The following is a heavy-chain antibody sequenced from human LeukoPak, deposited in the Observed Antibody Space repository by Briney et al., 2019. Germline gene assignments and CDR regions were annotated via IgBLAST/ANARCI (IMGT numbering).Heavy chain of an antibody. CDR2: IWYDGSNK. CDR1: GFTFSSYG. D-gene: IGHD5-18*01. CDR3: ARQSTAMGTFDY. Sequence: GGSLRLSCAASGFTFSSYGMHWVRQAPGKGLEWVAVIWYDGSNKYYADSVKGRFTISRDNSKNTLYLQMNSLRAEDTAVYYCARQSTAMGTFDYWGQGTLVPVSS. J-gene: IGHJ4*02. V-gene: IGHV3-33*01.